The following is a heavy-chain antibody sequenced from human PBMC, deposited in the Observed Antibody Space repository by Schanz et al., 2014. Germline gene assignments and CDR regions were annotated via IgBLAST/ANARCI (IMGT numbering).Heavy chain of an antibody. D-gene: IGHD3-16*01. CDR3: AKDAVALVPEYVMDD. J-gene: IGHJ6*03. CDR2: ISPTGSST. V-gene: IGHV3-23*01. Sequence: EVHLLESGGGLVQPGESLRLSCAASGFTFTTYAMTWVRQAPGKGLEWVSNISPTGSSTYYADSVKGRFTISRDNTMNTLHLQLSGLRVEDTAVDYCAKDAVALVPEYVMDDWGRGTPVTVSS. CDR1: GFTFTTYA.